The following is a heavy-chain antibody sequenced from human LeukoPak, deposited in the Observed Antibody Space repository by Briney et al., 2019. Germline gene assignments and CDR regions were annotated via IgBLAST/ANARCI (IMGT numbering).Heavy chain of an antibody. CDR2: ITPIFCTP. CDR1: GGTFSSTT. D-gene: IGHD2-21*02. V-gene: IGHV1-69*13. CDR3: ARGWLAETTVVTPYNY. Sequence: GASVKVSCKASGGTFSSTTINWVRQAPGQGLEWMGGITPIFCTPNYAQKFQGRVTITAVESMSTAYMELSSLRSEDTAVYYCARGWLAETTVVTPYNYWGQGTLVTVSS. J-gene: IGHJ4*02.